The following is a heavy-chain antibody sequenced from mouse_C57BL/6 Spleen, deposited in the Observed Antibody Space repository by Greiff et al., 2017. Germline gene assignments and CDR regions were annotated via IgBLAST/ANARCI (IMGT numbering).Heavy chain of an antibody. CDR3: AIYYYGSSYAMDY. CDR2: ISYDGSN. D-gene: IGHD1-1*01. Sequence: VQLKESGPGLVKPSQSLSLTCSVTGYSITSGYYWNWIRQFPGNKLEWMGYISYDGSNNYNPSLKNRISITRDTSKNQFFLKLNSVTTEDTATYYCAIYYYGSSYAMDYWGQGTSVTVSS. J-gene: IGHJ4*01. V-gene: IGHV3-6*01. CDR1: GYSITSGYY.